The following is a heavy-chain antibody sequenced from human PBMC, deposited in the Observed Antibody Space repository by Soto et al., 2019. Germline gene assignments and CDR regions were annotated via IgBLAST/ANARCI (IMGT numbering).Heavy chain of an antibody. D-gene: IGHD1-20*01. V-gene: IGHV1-69*02. CDR1: GGTFSSYT. Sequence: SVKVSCKASGGTFSSYTISWVRQAPGQGLEWMGRIIPILGIANYAQKFQGRVTITADKSTSTAYMELSSLRSEDTAVYYCARVGGNWNRNYGMDVWGQGTTVTVSS. CDR3: ARVGGNWNRNYGMDV. J-gene: IGHJ6*02. CDR2: IIPILGIA.